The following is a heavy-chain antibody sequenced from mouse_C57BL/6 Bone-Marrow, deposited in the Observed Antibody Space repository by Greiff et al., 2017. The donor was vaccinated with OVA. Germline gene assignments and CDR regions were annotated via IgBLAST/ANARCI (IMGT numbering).Heavy chain of an antibody. J-gene: IGHJ1*03. CDR2: LSDGGSYT. V-gene: IGHV5-4*03. CDR3: GSCRIWYFDV. Sequence: VMLVESGGGLVKPGGSLKLSCAASGFTFSSYAMSWVRQTPETRLEWVATLSDGGSYTYSPDTVKGRCTISRDNAKNNLYQQMCPLKSEYTSMYYCGSCRIWYFDVWGTGTTVTVSS. CDR1: GFTFSSYA.